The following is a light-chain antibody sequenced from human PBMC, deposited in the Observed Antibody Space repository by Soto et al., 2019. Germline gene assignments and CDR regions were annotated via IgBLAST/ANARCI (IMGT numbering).Light chain of an antibody. CDR3: QQLNSYLIT. CDR1: QGISSY. V-gene: IGKV1-9*01. Sequence: DIQLTQSPSFLSASVGDRVTITCRASQGISSYLAWYQQKPGKAPKLLIYAASTLQSGVPSRFSGSGSGKEFTLTISSLKPEDFATYYCQQLNSYLITLGQGTRLEIK. J-gene: IGKJ5*01. CDR2: AAS.